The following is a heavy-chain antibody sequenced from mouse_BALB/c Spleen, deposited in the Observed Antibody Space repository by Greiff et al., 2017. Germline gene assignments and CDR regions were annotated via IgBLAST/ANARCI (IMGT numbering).Heavy chain of an antibody. CDR1: GYTFTSYW. CDR2: INPSTGYT. Sequence: VQLQQSGAELAKPGASVKMSCKASGYTFTSYWMHWVKQRPGQGLEWIGYINPSTGYTEYNQKFKDKATLTVDKSSSTAYMQLSSLTSEDSAVYYCARFAYWGQGTLVTVSA. J-gene: IGHJ3*01. CDR3: ARFAY. V-gene: IGHV1-7*01.